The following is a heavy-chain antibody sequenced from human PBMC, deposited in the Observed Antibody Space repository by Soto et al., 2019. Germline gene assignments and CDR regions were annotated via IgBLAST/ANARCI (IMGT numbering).Heavy chain of an antibody. CDR2: ISSSSSYI. J-gene: IGHJ6*03. CDR1: GFTFSSYS. D-gene: IGHD3-10*01. V-gene: IGHV3-21*01. Sequence: GGSLRLSCAASGFTFSSYSMNWVRQAPGKGLEWVSSISSSSSYIYYADSVKGRFTISRDNAKNSLYLQMNSLRAEDTAVYYCARALGTLGSMVRAKEYYMDVWGKGTTVTVSS. CDR3: ARALGTLGSMVRAKEYYMDV.